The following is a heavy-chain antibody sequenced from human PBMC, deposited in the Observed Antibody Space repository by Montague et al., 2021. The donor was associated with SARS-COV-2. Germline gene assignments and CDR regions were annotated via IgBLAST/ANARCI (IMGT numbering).Heavy chain of an antibody. D-gene: IGHD1-26*01. CDR1: GFSLSTSGVG. J-gene: IGHJ3*02. V-gene: IGHV2-5*02. Sequence: TLSLTCTFSGFSLSTSGVGVGWTRQPPGKALEWLALIYWDDDKRYSPSLKSRLTITKDTSKNQVVLTMTNMDPVDTATYYCAHRRGLLLSDAFDIWGQGTMVTVSS. CDR3: AHRRGLLLSDAFDI. CDR2: IYWDDDK.